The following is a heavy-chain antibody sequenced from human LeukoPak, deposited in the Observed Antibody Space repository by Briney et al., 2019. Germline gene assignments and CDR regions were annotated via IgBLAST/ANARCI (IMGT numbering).Heavy chain of an antibody. D-gene: IGHD7-27*01. CDR3: ARQITGDWPSDY. CDR1: GFTFSSYS. J-gene: IGHJ4*02. Sequence: GGSLRLSCAASGFTFSSYSMNWVRQAPGKGLEWVSSISSSSSYIYYADSVKGRFTISRDNAKNSLYLQMNSLRAEDTAVYYCARQITGDWPSDYWGQGTLVTVSS. CDR2: ISSSSSYI. V-gene: IGHV3-21*01.